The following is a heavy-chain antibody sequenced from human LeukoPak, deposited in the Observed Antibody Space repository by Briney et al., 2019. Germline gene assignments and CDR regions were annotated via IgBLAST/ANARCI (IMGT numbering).Heavy chain of an antibody. J-gene: IGHJ3*02. CDR1: GYTFTDYY. D-gene: IGHD1-26*01. Sequence: ASVKISCKVSGYTFTDYYMHWVQQDPGKGLEWKGLVDPEDGETIYAEKFQGRVTITADTSTDTAYMELSSLRSEDTAVYYCATVPTEWELLLENDAFDIWGQGTMVTVSS. V-gene: IGHV1-69-2*01. CDR2: VDPEDGET. CDR3: ATVPTEWELLLENDAFDI.